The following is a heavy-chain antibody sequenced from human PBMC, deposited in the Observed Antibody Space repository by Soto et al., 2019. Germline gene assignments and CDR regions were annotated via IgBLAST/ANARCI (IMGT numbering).Heavy chain of an antibody. CDR3: ARGGYYDNVCGQLSHYGFDV. CDR2: ISPYNDQT. CDR1: GYTFIRYG. Sequence: QVQLVQSASEVMKPGASVKVSCKASGYTFIRYGITWVRQAPGQRLEWMGWISPYNDQTIYAQKLQVRVTMTSDTSTRIVYMQLRSLKSDDTAVYYWARGGYYDNVCGQLSHYGFDVLGQGTSVTVSS. J-gene: IGHJ6*02. D-gene: IGHD3-16*01. V-gene: IGHV1-18*01.